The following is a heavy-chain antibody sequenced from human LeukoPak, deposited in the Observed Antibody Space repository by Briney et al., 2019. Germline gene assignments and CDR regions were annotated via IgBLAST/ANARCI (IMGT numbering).Heavy chain of an antibody. CDR3: AIWTSGNY. J-gene: IGHJ4*02. CDR2: MDPTGSQK. Sequence: QSGGSLRLSCADSQFTFNGSWMNWVRQAPGRGREWVANMDPTGSQKRYVDSVRGRFTISKDNPGASLYLDMHSLRAEDTAIYYCAIWTSGNYWGQGTLVTVSS. CDR1: QFTFNGSW. V-gene: IGHV3-7*01. D-gene: IGHD1-1*01.